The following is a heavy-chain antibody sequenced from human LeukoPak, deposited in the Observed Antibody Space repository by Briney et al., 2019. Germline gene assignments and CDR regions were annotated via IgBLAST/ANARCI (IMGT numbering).Heavy chain of an antibody. J-gene: IGHJ4*02. Sequence: ASVKVSCKTSGYTLTAYGITWVRQAPGQGLEWMAWSSGTGYNTEYAQKFQGRVTMTTDTSTSTAYLELRSLRSDDTAVYYCARSRCSGSTSCYYFFFFDSWGQGTLVAVSS. CDR2: SSGTGYNT. V-gene: IGHV1-18*01. CDR3: ARSRCSGSTSCYYFFFFDS. CDR1: GYTLTAYG. D-gene: IGHD2-2*01.